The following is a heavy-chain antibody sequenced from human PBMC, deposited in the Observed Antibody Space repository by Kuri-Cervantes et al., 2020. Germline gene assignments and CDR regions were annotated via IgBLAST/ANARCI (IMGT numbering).Heavy chain of an antibody. CDR2: VKGKIDGGTK. CDR3: TTWETTTVTTGGYYYYYMDV. V-gene: IGHV3-15*01. D-gene: IGHD4-17*01. J-gene: IGHJ6*03. CDR1: GFTFNNAW. Sequence: GESLKISCAASGFTFNNAWMSWVRQAPGKGLEWVGRVKGKIDGGTKDYAAPVKGRFTISRDDSKNTLYLQMNSLKTEDTAVYYCTTWETTTVTTGGYYYYYMDVWGKGTTVTVSS.